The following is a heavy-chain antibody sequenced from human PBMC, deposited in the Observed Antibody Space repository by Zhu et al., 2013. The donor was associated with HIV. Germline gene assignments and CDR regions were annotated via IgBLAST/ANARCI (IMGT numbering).Heavy chain of an antibody. CDR1: GYTFTGYY. V-gene: IGHV1-2*02. Sequence: QVQLVQSGAEVKKPGASVKVSCKASGYTFTGYYMHWVRQAPGQGLEWMGWINPNSGGTNYAQKFQGRVTMTRDTSISTAYMELSRLRSDDTAVYYCARGTSYGGNSSWFDPWGQGTLVHRLL. CDR3: ARGTSYGGNSSWFDP. CDR2: INPNSGGT. D-gene: IGHD4-17*01. J-gene: IGHJ5*02.